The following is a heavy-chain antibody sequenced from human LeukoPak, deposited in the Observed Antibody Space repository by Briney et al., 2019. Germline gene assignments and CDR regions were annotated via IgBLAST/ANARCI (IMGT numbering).Heavy chain of an antibody. J-gene: IGHJ4*02. CDR2: ISGSGGST. V-gene: IGHV3-23*01. CDR1: GFTFSTYP. CDR3: AKASSITVTTGAPDY. D-gene: IGHD4-11*01. Sequence: PGGSLRLSCAASGFTFSTYPMNWVRQAPGKGLEWVSAISGSGGSTYYADSVKGRFTISRDNSKNTLYLQMNSLRAEDTAVYYCAKASSITVTTGAPDYWGQGTLVTVSS.